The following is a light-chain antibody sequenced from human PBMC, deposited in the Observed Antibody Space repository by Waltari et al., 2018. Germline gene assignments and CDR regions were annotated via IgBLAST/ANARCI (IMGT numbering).Light chain of an antibody. J-gene: IGLJ1*01. Sequence: QSVLTQPPSASGTPGQRVAISCSGSISNLGSNFLSWYQQPPGTAPKLLIYRNNQRPSGVPDRFSACKYGTSASLAIDGLRSEDEAVYYCASWDESHYVFGSGTKVTVL. CDR2: RNN. V-gene: IGLV1-47*01. CDR1: ISNLGSNF. CDR3: ASWDESHYV.